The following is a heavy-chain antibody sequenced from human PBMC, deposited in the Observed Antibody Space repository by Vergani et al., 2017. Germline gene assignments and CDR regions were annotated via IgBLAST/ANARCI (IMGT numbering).Heavy chain of an antibody. D-gene: IGHD3-22*01. CDR2: ISGSGGST. CDR3: AKDRSYYYDSSGYYGGYFDY. Sequence: EVQLLASGGGLVQPGGSLRLSCAASGFPFSSYSMRWVRPAPGKGLEGVSAISGSGGSTYYADSVKGRFTISRGNSKNTLYLQMNSLRAEDTAVYYCAKDRSYYYDSSGYYGGYFDYWGQGTLVTVSS. J-gene: IGHJ4*02. CDR1: GFPFSSYS. V-gene: IGHV3-23*01.